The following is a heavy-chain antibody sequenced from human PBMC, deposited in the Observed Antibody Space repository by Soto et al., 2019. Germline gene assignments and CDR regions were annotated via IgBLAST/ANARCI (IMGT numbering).Heavy chain of an antibody. Sequence: QVQLVQSGAEVKKPGSSVKVSCKASGGTFSSYAISWVRQAPGQGLEWMGGIILIFGTANYAQKFQGGVTITADESTSAAYMDLRSLRSEDTAVYYCARGEKYELYAFDFWGQGTMVTVS. J-gene: IGHJ3*01. CDR3: ARGEKYELYAFDF. CDR1: GGTFSSYA. D-gene: IGHD1-26*01. V-gene: IGHV1-69*01. CDR2: IILIFGTA.